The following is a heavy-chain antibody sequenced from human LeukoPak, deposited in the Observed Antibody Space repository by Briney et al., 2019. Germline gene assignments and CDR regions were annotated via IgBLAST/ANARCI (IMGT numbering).Heavy chain of an antibody. CDR1: GGSISSYY. D-gene: IGHD3-22*01. Sequence: PSETLSLTCTVSGGSISSYYWSWIRQPAGKGLEWIGRIYTSGSNNYNPSLKSRVTMSVDTSKNQFSLKLSSVTAADTAVYYCARGSYYYDSSGYYYDAFDIWGQGTMVTVSS. CDR2: IYTSGSN. CDR3: ARGSYYYDSSGYYYDAFDI. V-gene: IGHV4-4*07. J-gene: IGHJ3*02.